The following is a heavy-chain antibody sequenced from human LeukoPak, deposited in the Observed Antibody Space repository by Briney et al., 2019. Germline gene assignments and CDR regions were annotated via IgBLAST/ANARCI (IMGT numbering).Heavy chain of an antibody. Sequence: PGGSLRLSCAASGFSFSGHDMNWVRQAPGKGLEWVSSISFSSTYIYYADSVRGRFTISRDNAKNSLYLQMNSLRVEDTAVYYCARADCSGSTCYLRRSWFDPWGQGTLVTVSS. CDR1: GFSFSGHD. CDR3: ARADCSGSTCYLRRSWFDP. CDR2: ISFSSTYI. V-gene: IGHV3-21*01. D-gene: IGHD2-2*01. J-gene: IGHJ5*02.